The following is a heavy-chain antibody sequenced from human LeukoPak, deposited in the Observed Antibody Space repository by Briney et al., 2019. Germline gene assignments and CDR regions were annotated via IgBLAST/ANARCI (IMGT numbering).Heavy chain of an antibody. CDR1: GGSISSYY. CDR2: FYYSEIT. V-gene: IGHV4-59*01. J-gene: IGHJ4*02. CDR3: ARGPGGYSYGYYFDY. Sequence: SEPLSLPCAVSGGSISSYYWSWIRQPPGKGLEWIGFFYYSEITNYNPSLKSRVTISVDTSKNHFSLKLSSVTAADTAVYYCARGPGGYSYGYYFDYWGQGTLVTVS. D-gene: IGHD5-18*01.